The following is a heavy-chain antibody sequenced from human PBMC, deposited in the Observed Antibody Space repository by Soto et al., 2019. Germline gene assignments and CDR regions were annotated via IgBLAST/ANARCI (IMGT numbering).Heavy chain of an antibody. J-gene: IGHJ4*02. D-gene: IGHD6-13*01. CDR3: ARDNTGIAAASTSLDY. Sequence: XESLSLACAASGFTFNNYAMRWVRQTPGKGLEWVSAISGSGGNTYYADSVKGRFTISRDNAKNSLYLQMNSLRAEDTAVYYCARDNTGIAAASTSLDYWGQGTLVTVSS. V-gene: IGHV3-23*01. CDR2: ISGSGGNT. CDR1: GFTFNNYA.